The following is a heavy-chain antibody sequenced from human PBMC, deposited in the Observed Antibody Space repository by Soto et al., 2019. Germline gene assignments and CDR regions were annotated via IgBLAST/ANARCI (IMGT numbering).Heavy chain of an antibody. J-gene: IGHJ4*02. V-gene: IGHV4-4*01. D-gene: IGHD2-8*01. CDR3: ARLVYDTRLNYMHFDF. CDR1: GVSISSGNW. CDR2: IFHDGTA. Sequence: LSLTCAVSGVSISSGNWWTWVRQTPQRGLEYIGEIFHDGTANYYPSFERRVAISVDTSKNQFSLKLTSVTAADTAIYFCARLVYDTRLNYMHFDFWGQGALVTVSS.